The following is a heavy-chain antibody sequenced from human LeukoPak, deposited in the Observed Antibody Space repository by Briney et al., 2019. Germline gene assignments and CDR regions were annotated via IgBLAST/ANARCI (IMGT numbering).Heavy chain of an antibody. Sequence: ASVKVSCKASGYTFTSYYMHWVRQAPGQGLEWMGIITPSGGSTSYAQKFQGRVTMTRDTSTSTVYMELSSLRSEDTAVYYCARDWGVNGGSSGYYSLPSGYWGQGTLVTVSS. CDR3: ARDWGVNGGSSGYYSLPSGY. D-gene: IGHD3-22*01. CDR2: ITPSGGST. CDR1: GYTFTSYY. J-gene: IGHJ4*02. V-gene: IGHV1-46*01.